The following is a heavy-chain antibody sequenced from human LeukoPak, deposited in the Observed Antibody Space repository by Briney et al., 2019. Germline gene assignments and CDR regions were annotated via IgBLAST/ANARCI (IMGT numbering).Heavy chain of an antibody. J-gene: IGHJ3*02. CDR3: TTVTYYYDSSGYPYAFDI. CDR2: IKSKTDGGTT. V-gene: IGHV3-15*01. Sequence: GGSLRLSCAASGSTFSNAWMSWVRQAPGKGLEWVGRIKSKTDGGTTDYAAPVKGRFTISRDDSKNTLYLQMNSLKTEDTAVYYCTTVTYYYDSSGYPYAFDIWGQGTMVTVSS. CDR1: GSTFSNAW. D-gene: IGHD3-22*01.